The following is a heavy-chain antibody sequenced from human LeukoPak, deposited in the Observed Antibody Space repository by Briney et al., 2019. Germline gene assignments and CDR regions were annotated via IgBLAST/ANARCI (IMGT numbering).Heavy chain of an antibody. Sequence: GSLRLSCAASGFTFSSYGMHWVRQAPGKGLEWVAFIRYDGSNKYYADSVKGRFTISRDNSKNTLYLQMNSLRAEDTAVYYCAKDIEGLFGESQYLRYYYYMDVWGKGTTVTVSS. CDR3: AKDIEGLFGESQYLRYYYYMDV. V-gene: IGHV3-30*02. D-gene: IGHD3-10*02. CDR2: IRYDGSNK. J-gene: IGHJ6*03. CDR1: GFTFSSYG.